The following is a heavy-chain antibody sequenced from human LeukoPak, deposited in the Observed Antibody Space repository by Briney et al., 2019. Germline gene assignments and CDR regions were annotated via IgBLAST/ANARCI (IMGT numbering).Heavy chain of an antibody. D-gene: IGHD3-3*01. V-gene: IGHV3-30*04. CDR1: GFTFSSYA. Sequence: PGRSLRLSCAASGFTFSSYAMHWVRQAPGKGLEWVAVISYDGSNKYYADSVKGRFTISRDNSKNTLYLQMNSLRAEDTAVYYCAREFSYYYMDVWGKGTTVTVSS. CDR2: ISYDGSNK. CDR3: AREFSYYYMDV. J-gene: IGHJ6*03.